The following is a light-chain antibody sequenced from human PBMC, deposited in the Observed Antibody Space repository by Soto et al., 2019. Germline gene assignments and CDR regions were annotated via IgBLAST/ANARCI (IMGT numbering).Light chain of an antibody. Sequence: QSALAQPASVSGSPGQSITISCTGTSSDIGRYNLVSWYQQYPGEAPKLVIYDVSKRPSGVPDRFSGSKSGNTASLTISGLQAEDEADYYCCSYAGSYTWVFGGGTKLTVL. CDR2: DVS. CDR3: CSYAGSYTWV. J-gene: IGLJ3*02. V-gene: IGLV2-11*01. CDR1: SSDIGRYNL.